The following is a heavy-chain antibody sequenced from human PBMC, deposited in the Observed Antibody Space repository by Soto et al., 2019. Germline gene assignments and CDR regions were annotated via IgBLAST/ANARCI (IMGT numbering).Heavy chain of an antibody. J-gene: IGHJ4*02. D-gene: IGHD3-16*01. V-gene: IGHV4-59*01. CDR3: ARSYAAYSTFDY. CDR2: MYYSGSP. CDR1: GASISNYC. Sequence: SETLSLTCTVSGASISNYCWSWIRQPPGKGLEWIGYMYYSGSPNYNPSLKSRVTISLDTSKNQFSLRLSSVTAADTAVYYCARSYAAYSTFDYWGQGTLVTVSS.